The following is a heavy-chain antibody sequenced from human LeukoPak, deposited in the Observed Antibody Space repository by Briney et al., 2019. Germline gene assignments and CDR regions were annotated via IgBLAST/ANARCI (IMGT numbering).Heavy chain of an antibody. CDR1: GFTFSSYG. CDR2: IRYDGSSK. CDR3: AKASPGYGYSFDY. J-gene: IGHJ4*02. V-gene: IGHV3-30*02. Sequence: GGSLRLSCAASGFTFSSYGMHWVRQAPGKGLEWVAFIRYDGSSKYYADSVKGRFTISRDNSKNTLYLQMNSLRAEDTAVYYCAKASPGYGYSFDYWGQGTLVTVSS. D-gene: IGHD5-18*01.